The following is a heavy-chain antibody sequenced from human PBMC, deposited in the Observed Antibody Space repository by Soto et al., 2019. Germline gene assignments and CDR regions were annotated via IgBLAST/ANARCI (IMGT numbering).Heavy chain of an antibody. Sequence: EVQLLESGGGLVQPGGSLRLSCAASGFTFSSYAMSWVRQAPGKGLEWVSAISGSGGSTYYADSVKGQFTISRDNAKNTLYLQVNSLRAEDTAVYYCAKDPAAGIDGGLNYFDYWGQGTLVTVSS. D-gene: IGHD6-13*01. CDR3: AKDPAAGIDGGLNYFDY. CDR1: GFTFSSYA. CDR2: ISGSGGST. J-gene: IGHJ4*02. V-gene: IGHV3-23*01.